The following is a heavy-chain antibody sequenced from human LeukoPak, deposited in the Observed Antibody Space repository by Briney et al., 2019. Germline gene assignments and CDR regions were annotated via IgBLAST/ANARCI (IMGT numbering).Heavy chain of an antibody. J-gene: IGHJ4*02. CDR3: ARSSYYYGSGSHTRFGY. D-gene: IGHD3-10*01. Sequence: ASVKVSCKASGYTFTSYDINWVRQATGQGLEWMGWMNPNSGNTGYAQKFQGRVTMTRNTSISTAYMELSSLRSEDTAVYYCARSSYYYGSGSHTRFGYWGQRTLVTVSS. CDR1: GYTFTSYD. CDR2: MNPNSGNT. V-gene: IGHV1-8*01.